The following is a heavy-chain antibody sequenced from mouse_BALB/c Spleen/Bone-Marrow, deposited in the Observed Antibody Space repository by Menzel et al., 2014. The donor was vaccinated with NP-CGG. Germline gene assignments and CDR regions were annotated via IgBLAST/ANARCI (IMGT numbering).Heavy chain of an antibody. CDR1: GFTFSSYG. CDR2: ISSGGSYT. J-gene: IGHJ4*01. V-gene: IGHV5-6*01. D-gene: IGHD1-1*01. Sequence: EVQGVESGGDLVQPGGSLKLSCAASGFTFSSYGMSWVRQTPDKRLERVATISSGGSYTYYPDSVKGRFTISRNNAKNTPYLQMSSLKSDDTAIYYCASTITTVVAEDSMDYWGQVTSVSFSS. CDR3: ASTITTVVAEDSMDY.